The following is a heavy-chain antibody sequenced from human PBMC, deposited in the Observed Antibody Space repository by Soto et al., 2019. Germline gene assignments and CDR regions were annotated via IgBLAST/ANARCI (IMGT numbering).Heavy chain of an antibody. CDR2: IYPGDSDT. V-gene: IGHV5-51*01. CDR1: GYSFTSYW. J-gene: IGHJ6*03. D-gene: IGHD2-15*01. Sequence: GESLKISCKGSGYSFTSYWIGWVRQMPGKGLEWMGIIYPGDSDTRYSPSFQGQVTISADKSISTAYLQWSSLKASDTAMYYCARYLGYCSGGSCYWGYYYYYMDVWGKGTTVTVSS. CDR3: ARYLGYCSGGSCYWGYYYYYMDV.